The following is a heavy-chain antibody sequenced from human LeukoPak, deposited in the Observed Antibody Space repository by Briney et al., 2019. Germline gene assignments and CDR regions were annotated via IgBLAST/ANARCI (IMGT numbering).Heavy chain of an antibody. CDR1: GDTFTSYW. J-gene: IGHJ5*02. CDR3: VCRKFYSTWSDP. V-gene: IGHV5-51*01. D-gene: IGHD1-14*01. Sequence: GESLKISCEGFGDTFTSYWIGCVRQMPGKRLEGMGIIYPGDSTTKYSPSFPGQVPISADKSTSTIYLQWSILKVSDTAMYHCVCRKFYSTWSDPWGQGTLITVSS. CDR2: IYPGDSTT.